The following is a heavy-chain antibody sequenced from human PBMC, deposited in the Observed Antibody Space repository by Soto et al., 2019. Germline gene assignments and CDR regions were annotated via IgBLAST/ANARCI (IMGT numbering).Heavy chain of an antibody. CDR2: IYYSGST. V-gene: IGHV4-39*01. J-gene: IGHJ4*02. CDR1: GGSISSSSYY. Sequence: ETLSLTCTVSGGSISSSSYYWGWIRQPPGKVLEWIGSIYYSGSTYYNPSLKSRVTISVDTSKNQFSLKLRSVTAADTSVYYCASPAGIASKVDHWGQGTLVTVSS. CDR3: ASPAGIASKVDH. D-gene: IGHD3-3*02.